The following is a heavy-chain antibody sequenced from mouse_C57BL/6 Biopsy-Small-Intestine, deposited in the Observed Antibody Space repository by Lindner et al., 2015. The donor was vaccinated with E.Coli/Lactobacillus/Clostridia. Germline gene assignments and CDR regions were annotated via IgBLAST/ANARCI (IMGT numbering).Heavy chain of an antibody. J-gene: IGHJ4*01. CDR3: ARGDYGSSYGGMDY. Sequence: VQLQESGAELVKPGASVTYFLTKVSGYAFSRYWMNWVKQRPGKGLEWIGQIYPGDGDTNYNGKFKGKATLTADKSSSTAYMQLSSLTSEESAVYFCARGDYGSSYGGMDYWGQGTSVTVSS. V-gene: IGHV1-80*01. D-gene: IGHD1-1*01. CDR1: GYAFSRYW. CDR2: IYPGDGDT.